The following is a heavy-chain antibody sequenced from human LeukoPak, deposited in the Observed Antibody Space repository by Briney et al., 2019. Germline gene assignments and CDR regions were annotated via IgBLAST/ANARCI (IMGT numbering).Heavy chain of an antibody. D-gene: IGHD5-12*01. Sequence: PSETLSLTCSVSGGSIRSYYWSWIRQPPGKGLEWIGYIYYSGSTNYNPSLKSRVTISVDTSKNQSSLKLSSVTAADTAVYYCASRGSGYRYFQHWGQGTLVTVSS. V-gene: IGHV4-59*01. CDR2: IYYSGST. CDR1: GGSIRSYY. J-gene: IGHJ1*01. CDR3: ASRGSGYRYFQH.